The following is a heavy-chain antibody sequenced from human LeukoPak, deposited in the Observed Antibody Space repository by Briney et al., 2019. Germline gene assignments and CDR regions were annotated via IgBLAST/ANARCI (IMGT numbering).Heavy chain of an antibody. Sequence: GGSLRLSCAASGFTFDDYAMHWVRQAPGKGLEWVSLISGDGGSTYYADSVEGRFTISRDNSKNSLYLQMNSLRTEDTALYYCAKDIGITMIVVVIGGMDIWGQGTTVTVSS. J-gene: IGHJ6*02. D-gene: IGHD3-22*01. CDR1: GFTFDDYA. V-gene: IGHV3-43*02. CDR2: ISGDGGST. CDR3: AKDIGITMIVVVIGGMDI.